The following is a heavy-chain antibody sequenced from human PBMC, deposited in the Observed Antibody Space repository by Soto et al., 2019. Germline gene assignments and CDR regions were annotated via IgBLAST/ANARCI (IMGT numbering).Heavy chain of an antibody. CDR1: GGTFSSYA. Sequence: QVQLVQSGAEVKKPGSSVKVSCKAPGGTFSSYAISWVRQAPGQGLEWMGGIIPIFATAKYAQKFQGSVTITADESTSTGYMDPSSLRSEATAVYYCARSQGGSSSLDIYYYYYYGMDVWGQGDTVTV. V-gene: IGHV1-69*01. D-gene: IGHD2-15*01. J-gene: IGHJ6*02. CDR2: IIPIFATA. CDR3: ARSQGGSSSLDIYYYYYYGMDV.